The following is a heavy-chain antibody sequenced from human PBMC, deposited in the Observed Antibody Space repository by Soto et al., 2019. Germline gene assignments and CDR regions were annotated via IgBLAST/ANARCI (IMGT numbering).Heavy chain of an antibody. D-gene: IGHD2-15*01. Sequence: EVQLLESGGGLEQPGGALRLSCAASGFTFSSHAMSWVRQAPGKGLEWISSISAGSEGAYYADSVKGRFTISRDNSNNTLYLQMNSLRAEDTAVYYCARDLWWYLHWGQGTLVTVSS. J-gene: IGHJ4*02. CDR3: ARDLWWYLH. CDR2: ISAGSEGA. CDR1: GFTFSSHA. V-gene: IGHV3-23*01.